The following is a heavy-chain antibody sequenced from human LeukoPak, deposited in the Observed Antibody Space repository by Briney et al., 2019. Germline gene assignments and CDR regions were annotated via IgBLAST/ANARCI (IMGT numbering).Heavy chain of an antibody. CDR1: GVSFSGYY. D-gene: IGHD6-6*01. J-gene: IGHJ4*02. V-gene: IGHV4-34*01. CDR2: INHSGST. Sequence: SETLSLTCAVYGVSFSGYYWNWIRQPPGKGLEWLGEINHSGSTNYNPSLKSRVTISVDTSKNQFSLKLSSVTAADTAVYYCAKTPNAFVRGGYYFEYWGQGTLVTVSS. CDR3: AKTPNAFVRGGYYFEY.